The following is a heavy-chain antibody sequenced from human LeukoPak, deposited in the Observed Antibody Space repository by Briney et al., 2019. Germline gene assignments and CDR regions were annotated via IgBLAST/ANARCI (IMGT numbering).Heavy chain of an antibody. CDR1: GGSISSYY. CDR2: MYYSGST. D-gene: IGHD3-16*01. Sequence: SETLSLTCTVSGGSISSYYWSWIRQPPGKGLEWIGYMYYSGSTNYNPSLKSRVTISVDTSNNQFSLKLSSVTAADTAVYYCARDKQPGEYWGQGTLVTVSS. CDR3: ARDKQPGEY. V-gene: IGHV4-59*01. J-gene: IGHJ4*02.